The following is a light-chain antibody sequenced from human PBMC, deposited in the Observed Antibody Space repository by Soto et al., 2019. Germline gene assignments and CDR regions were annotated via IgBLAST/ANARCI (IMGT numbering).Light chain of an antibody. CDR2: EAS. Sequence: EIVLTQSPATLSLSPGERATLSCRASQTVSSSLAWYQQKPGQAPRLLIYEASNRATGIPARFSGSGSGADFTLTISSLEPEDFALYYCQQRSNWPVTFGQGTKVDIK. CDR3: QQRSNWPVT. J-gene: IGKJ1*01. V-gene: IGKV3-11*01. CDR1: QTVSSS.